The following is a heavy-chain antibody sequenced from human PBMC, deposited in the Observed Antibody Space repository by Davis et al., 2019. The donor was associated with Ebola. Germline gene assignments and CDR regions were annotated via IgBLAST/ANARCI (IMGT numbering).Heavy chain of an antibody. CDR3: AKESTVSNWFDP. CDR1: GFTFSSYG. D-gene: IGHD4-11*01. V-gene: IGHV3-21*04. J-gene: IGHJ5*02. Sequence: GESLKISCAASGFTFSSYGMHWVRQAPGKGLEWVSSISSSSSYIYYADSVKGRFTISRDNAKNSLYLQMNSLRAEDTAVYYCAKESTVSNWFDPWGQGTLVTVSS. CDR2: ISSSSSYI.